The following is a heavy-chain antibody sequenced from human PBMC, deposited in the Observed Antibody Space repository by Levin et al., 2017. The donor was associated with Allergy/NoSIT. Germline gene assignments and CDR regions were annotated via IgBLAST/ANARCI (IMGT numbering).Heavy chain of an antibody. CDR1: GFTFSSYA. J-gene: IGHJ6*02. CDR2: ISGSGGST. V-gene: IGHV3-23*01. CDR3: AKGTGSGGEVVYYGMDV. D-gene: IGHD2-15*01. Sequence: GASVKVSCAASGFTFSSYAMSWVRQAPGKGLEWVSAISGSGGSTYYADSVKGRFTISRDNSKNTLYLQMNSLRAEDTAVYYCAKGTGSGGEVVYYGMDVWGQGTTVTVSS.